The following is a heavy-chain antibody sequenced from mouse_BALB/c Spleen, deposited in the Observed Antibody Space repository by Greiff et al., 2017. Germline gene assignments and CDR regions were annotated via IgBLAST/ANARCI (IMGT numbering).Heavy chain of an antibody. CDR2: IWAGGST. J-gene: IGHJ4*01. CDR1: GFSLTSYG. V-gene: IGHV2-9*02. Sequence: QVQLKESGPGLVAPSQSLSITCTVSGFSLTSYGVHWVRQPPGKGLEWLGVIWAGGSTNYNSALMSRLSISKDNSKSQVFLKMNSLQTDDTAMYYCARERGVPYAMDYWGQGTSVTVSS. CDR3: ARERGVPYAMDY.